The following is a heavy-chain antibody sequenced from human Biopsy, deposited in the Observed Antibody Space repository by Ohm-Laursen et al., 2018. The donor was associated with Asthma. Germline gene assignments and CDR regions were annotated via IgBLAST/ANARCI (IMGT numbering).Heavy chain of an antibody. J-gene: IGHJ6*02. CDR1: PGSFSGFF. Sequence: SETLSLTCAVYPGSFSGFFWTWIRQSPGKGLEWIGETNERGATNNNPSLKSRVIISIDTYWNRVSLKLTSVTAADTAVYYCARGPELDVWGQGTTVTVSS. CDR3: ARGPELDV. CDR2: TNERGAT. V-gene: IGHV4-34*01.